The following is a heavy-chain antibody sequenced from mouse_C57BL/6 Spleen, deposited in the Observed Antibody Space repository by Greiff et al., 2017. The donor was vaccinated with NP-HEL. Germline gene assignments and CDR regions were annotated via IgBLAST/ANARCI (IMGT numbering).Heavy chain of an antibody. Sequence: QVHVKQPGAELVKPGASVKLSCKASGYTFTSYWMHWVKQRPGQGLEWIGMIHPNSGSTNYNEKFKSKATLTVDKSSSTAYMQLSSLTSEDSAVYYCASGIYDYADWGQGTLVTVSA. J-gene: IGHJ3*01. CDR3: ASGIYDYAD. V-gene: IGHV1-64*01. D-gene: IGHD2-4*01. CDR1: GYTFTSYW. CDR2: IHPNSGST.